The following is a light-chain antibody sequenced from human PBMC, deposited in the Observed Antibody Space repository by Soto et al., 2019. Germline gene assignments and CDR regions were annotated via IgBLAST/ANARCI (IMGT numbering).Light chain of an antibody. V-gene: IGKV3-15*01. CDR3: QQYNNWTQT. CDR2: GAS. J-gene: IGKJ1*01. Sequence: EIVMTQSPATLSVSPGERATLSCRASQSVSSNLAWYQHKPGQAPRLLICGASTRATGIAAKFSGGGSGTEFPPTVSGLQSEDFAVYYCQQYNNWTQTFGQGTKVDIK. CDR1: QSVSSN.